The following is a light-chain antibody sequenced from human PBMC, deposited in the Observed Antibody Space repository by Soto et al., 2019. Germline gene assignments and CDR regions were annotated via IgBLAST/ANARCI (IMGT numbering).Light chain of an antibody. Sequence: DIVMTQSPDSLAVSLRERATINCKSSQSVLYSCNNKNCLTWYQQKPRQRTRLLIYWASTRESGVPDRFSGSGSGTDFTLIISNLQAEDVAVYYCQQSYTTPITFGQGIRLDIK. J-gene: IGKJ5*01. CDR1: QSVLYSCNNKNC. V-gene: IGKV4-1*01. CDR2: WAS. CDR3: QQSYTTPIT.